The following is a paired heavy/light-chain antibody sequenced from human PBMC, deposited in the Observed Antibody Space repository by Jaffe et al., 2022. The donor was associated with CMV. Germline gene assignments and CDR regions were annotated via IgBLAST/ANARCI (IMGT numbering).Heavy chain of an antibody. CDR3: TTDVFHRGPNY. V-gene: IGHV3-15*01. J-gene: IGHJ4*02. CDR1: GFNFTNAW. Sequence: EVQLVESGGGLVEPGGSLRLSCAASGFNFTNAWMSWVRQAPGKGLEWVGRIKSKTDGGATEYAAPVKGRLTISRDDLRNTLYLQMNSLKTEDTAVYYCTTDVFHRGPNYWGQGTLVTVSS. CDR2: IKSKTDGGAT. D-gene: IGHD3-3*01.
Light chain of an antibody. V-gene: IGKV1-39*01. J-gene: IGKJ4*01. CDR3: QQSYTIPVT. CDR1: QSISNN. Sequence: DIQMTQSPSSLSASVGDRVTITCRASQSISNNLNWYQQKPGKAPKLLIYIASNLQSGVPSRFSGTGSGTDFTLTISTLQPEDFATYYCQQSYTIPVTFGGGTKVEIK. CDR2: IAS.